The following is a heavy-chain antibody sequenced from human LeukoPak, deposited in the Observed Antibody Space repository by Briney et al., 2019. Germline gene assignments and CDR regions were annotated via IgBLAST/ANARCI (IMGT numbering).Heavy chain of an antibody. D-gene: IGHD5-24*01. CDR2: ISSSSSTI. V-gene: IGHV3-48*01. Sequence: PGGSLRLSCAASGFTFSSYSMNWVRQAPGKGLEWVSYISSSSSTIYYADSVKGRFTTSRDNSKNTLSLQMNSLRAEDTSVYYCARGQRRHIDMAPSFDYWGQGTLVTVSS. CDR1: GFTFSSYS. J-gene: IGHJ4*02. CDR3: ARGQRRHIDMAPSFDY.